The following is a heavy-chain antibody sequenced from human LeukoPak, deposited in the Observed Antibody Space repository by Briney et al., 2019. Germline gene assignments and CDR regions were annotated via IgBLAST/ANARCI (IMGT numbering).Heavy chain of an antibody. CDR2: ISGSGGST. J-gene: IGHJ1*01. CDR1: GFIFSTYA. Sequence: GGSLRLSCATSGFIFSTYALSWVRQAPGKGLEWASSISGSGGSTYHADSVKGRFTISRDNAKNTLYLQMNSLRAEDTAVYYCARDRPPDYRSGWYSEYFQHWGQGTLVTVSS. D-gene: IGHD6-19*01. V-gene: IGHV3-23*01. CDR3: ARDRPPDYRSGWYSEYFQH.